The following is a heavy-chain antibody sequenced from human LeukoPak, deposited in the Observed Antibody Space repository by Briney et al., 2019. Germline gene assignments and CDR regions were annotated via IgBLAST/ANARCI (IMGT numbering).Heavy chain of an antibody. CDR1: GYTFTGYY. Sequence: ASVKVSCKASGYTFTGYYMHWVRQAPGQGLEWMGWINPNIGGTNYAQKFQGWVTMTRDTSTTTAYMELSSLRSDDTAVYYCARTSRTTGRYWWGDDWFDPWGRGTLVSVSS. J-gene: IGHJ5*02. CDR3: ARTSRTTGRYWWGDDWFDP. CDR2: INPNIGGT. D-gene: IGHD1-1*01. V-gene: IGHV1-2*04.